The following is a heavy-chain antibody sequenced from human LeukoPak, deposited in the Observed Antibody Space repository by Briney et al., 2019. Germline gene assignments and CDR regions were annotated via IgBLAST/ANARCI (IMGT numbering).Heavy chain of an antibody. CDR1: GFTFSSYE. V-gene: IGHV3-48*03. J-gene: IGHJ6*02. D-gene: IGHD5-24*01. CDR3: ARRMRLQFRGLYYYYGMDV. Sequence: GGSQRLSCAASGFTFSSYEMNWVRQAPGKGLEWVSYISSSGSTIYYADSVKGRFTISRDNAKNSLYLQMNSLRAEDTAVYYCARRMRLQFRGLYYYYGMDVWGQGTTVTVSS. CDR2: ISSSGSTI.